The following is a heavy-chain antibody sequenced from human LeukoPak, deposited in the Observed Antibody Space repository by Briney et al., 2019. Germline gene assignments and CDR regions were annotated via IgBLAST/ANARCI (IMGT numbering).Heavy chain of an antibody. V-gene: IGHV4-59*12. CDR2: IYYSGST. CDR3: ARDEVVVVITTVYYYGMDV. Sequence: ASETLSLTCTVSGGSISSYYWSWIRQPPGKGLEWIGYIYYSGSTYYNPSLKSRVTISVDTSKNQFSLKLSSVTAADTAVYYCARDEVVVVITTVYYYGMDVWGQGTTVTVSS. J-gene: IGHJ6*02. D-gene: IGHD3-22*01. CDR1: GGSISSYY.